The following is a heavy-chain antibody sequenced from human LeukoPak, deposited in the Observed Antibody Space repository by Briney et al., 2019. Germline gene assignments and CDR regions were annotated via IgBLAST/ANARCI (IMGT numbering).Heavy chain of an antibody. Sequence: GGSLRLSCAASGFTFDDYAMHWVRQAPGKGLEWVSGISWNSGAMVYADSVKGRFTISRDNAKNSPYLQMNSLRTEDTALYYCAKDHSAWYEGYMDVWGKGTMVTISS. CDR1: GFTFDDYA. CDR3: AKDHSAWYEGYMDV. V-gene: IGHV3-9*01. CDR2: ISWNSGAM. D-gene: IGHD6-19*01. J-gene: IGHJ6*03.